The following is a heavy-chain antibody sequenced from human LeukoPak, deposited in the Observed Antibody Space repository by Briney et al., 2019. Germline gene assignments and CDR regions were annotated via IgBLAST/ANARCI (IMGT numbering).Heavy chain of an antibody. D-gene: IGHD3-9*01. V-gene: IGHV1-18*04. J-gene: IGHJ4*02. CDR3: ARDSSNWYDILTGYYFPPDY. CDR1: GYTFTSYG. CDR2: ISAYNGNT. Sequence: ASVKVSCKASGYTFTSYGISWVRQAPGQGLEWMGWISAYNGNTNYAQKLQGRVTMTTDTSTSTAYMELRSLRSDDTAVYYCARDSSNWYDILTGYYFPPDYWGQGTLVTVSS.